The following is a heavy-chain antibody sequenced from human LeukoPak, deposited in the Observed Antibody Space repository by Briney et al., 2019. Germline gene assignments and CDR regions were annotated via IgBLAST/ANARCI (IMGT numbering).Heavy chain of an antibody. CDR1: GFTLSNAW. V-gene: IGHV3-15*01. CDR3: TTGPDTGRDY. CDR2: IKSKTDGGTT. J-gene: IGHJ4*02. D-gene: IGHD1-14*01. Sequence: PGGSLRLSCAASGFTLSNAWMSWVRQAPGKGLEWVGRIKSKTDGGTTDYAAPVNGRFTIPRDDSKNTLYLQMNSLETEDTAVYYCTTGPDTGRDYWGQGTLVTVSS.